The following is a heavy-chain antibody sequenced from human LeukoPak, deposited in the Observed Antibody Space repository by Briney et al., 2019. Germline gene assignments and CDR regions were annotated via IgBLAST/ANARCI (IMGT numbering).Heavy chain of an antibody. Sequence: GASVKVSCKASGYTFTSYGISWVRQAPGQGLEWMGWINPNSGGTNYAQKFQGRVTMTRDTSISTPYMELSRLRSDDTAVYYCAKWDTAMDNYGSGFSYMDVWGKGTTVTVSS. V-gene: IGHV1-2*02. CDR3: AKWDTAMDNYGSGFSYMDV. J-gene: IGHJ6*03. D-gene: IGHD5-18*01. CDR1: GYTFTSYG. CDR2: INPNSGGT.